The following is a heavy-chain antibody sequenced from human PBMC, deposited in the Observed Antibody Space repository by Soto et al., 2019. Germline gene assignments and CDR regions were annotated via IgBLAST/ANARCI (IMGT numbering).Heavy chain of an antibody. CDR2: SRNKANSYTT. J-gene: IGHJ4*02. V-gene: IGHV3-72*01. CDR1: GFTFSDHF. D-gene: IGHD6-19*01. CDR3: AYIAVVGTTSHLGVDY. Sequence: GGSLRLSCAASGFTFSDHFMDWVRQAPGKGLEWVGRSRNKANSYTTEYAASVKGRFTISRDDSKNSLYLQMNSLKTEDTAVYYCAYIAVVGTTSHLGVDYWGPGALVTGSS.